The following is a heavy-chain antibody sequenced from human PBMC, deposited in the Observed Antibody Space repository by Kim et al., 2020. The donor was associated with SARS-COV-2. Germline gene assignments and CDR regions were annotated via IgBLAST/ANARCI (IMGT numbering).Heavy chain of an antibody. CDR3: AKDFEYYYDSSGYPDY. Sequence: SVKGRFTISRDNSKNALYLQMNSLRTEDTALYYCAKDFEYYYDSSGYPDYWGQGTLVTVSS. V-gene: IGHV3-43*01. D-gene: IGHD3-22*01. J-gene: IGHJ4*02.